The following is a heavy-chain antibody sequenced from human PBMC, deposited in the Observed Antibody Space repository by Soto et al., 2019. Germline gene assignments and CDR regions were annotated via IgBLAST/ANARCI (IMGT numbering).Heavy chain of an antibody. CDR1: GFTFSSYG. J-gene: IGHJ4*02. CDR3: AKGGRLGSGTYYTPYYFDY. Sequence: QVQLVESGGGVVQPGRSLRLSCAASGFTFSSYGMHWVRKYYADSVKGRFTISRDNSKNTLYLQMNSLRAEDTAVYYCAKGGRLGSGTYYTPYYFDYWGQGTLVTVSS. V-gene: IGHV3-30*18. D-gene: IGHD3-10*01.